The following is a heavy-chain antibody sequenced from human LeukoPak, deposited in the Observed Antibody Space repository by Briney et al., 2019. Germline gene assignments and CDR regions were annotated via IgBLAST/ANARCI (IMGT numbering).Heavy chain of an antibody. CDR1: GYSFTSYW. V-gene: IGHV5-51*01. Sequence: GESLKISCKGSGYSFTSYWIGWVRQMPGKGLGWMGIIYPGDSDTRYSPSVQGQVTISADKSISTAYLQWSSLKASDTAMYYCALTYCGGDCYSSDAFDIWGQGTMVTVSS. J-gene: IGHJ3*02. CDR3: ALTYCGGDCYSSDAFDI. CDR2: IYPGDSDT. D-gene: IGHD2-21*02.